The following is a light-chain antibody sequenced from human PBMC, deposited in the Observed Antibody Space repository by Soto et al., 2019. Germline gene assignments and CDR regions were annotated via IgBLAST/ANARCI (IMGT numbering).Light chain of an antibody. CDR1: QSVISN. Sequence: EKVMTQSPATLSVSPGERATLSCRASQSVISNLAWYQQKPGQAPRLLIYDASTRATVIPARFSGSGSGTEFTVTIIWLESEDLAVYYFQQYDDCRETFGQGTKVEIK. CDR3: QQYDDCRET. CDR2: DAS. V-gene: IGKV3-15*01. J-gene: IGKJ1*01.